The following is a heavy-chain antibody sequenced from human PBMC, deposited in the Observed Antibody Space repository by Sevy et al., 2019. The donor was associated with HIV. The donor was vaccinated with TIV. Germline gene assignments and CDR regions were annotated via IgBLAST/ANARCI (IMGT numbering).Heavy chain of an antibody. D-gene: IGHD3-10*01. V-gene: IGHV3-30-3*01. Sequence: GGSLRLSCAASGFTFSSYAMHWVRQAPGKGLEWVAVISYDGSNKYYADSVKGRFTISRYNSKNTLYLQMISLRAEDTAVYYCARGLDYYGSGGIYWGQGTLVTVSS. CDR1: GFTFSSYA. CDR2: ISYDGSNK. CDR3: ARGLDYYGSGGIY. J-gene: IGHJ4*02.